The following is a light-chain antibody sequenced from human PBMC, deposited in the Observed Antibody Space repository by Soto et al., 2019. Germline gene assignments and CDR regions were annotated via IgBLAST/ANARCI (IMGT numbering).Light chain of an antibody. CDR1: QSISPW. CDR2: KAS. V-gene: IGKV1-5*03. CDR3: QQYNTYPLT. Sequence: DIQMTQSPSTLSASVGDSVTITCRASQSISPWLAWYQQKPGKAPTFLIYKASSLEGGVPSRFSGSGSGTDFNITISSLQTDDFATYYCQQYNTYPLTFGGGTKVDIK. J-gene: IGKJ4*01.